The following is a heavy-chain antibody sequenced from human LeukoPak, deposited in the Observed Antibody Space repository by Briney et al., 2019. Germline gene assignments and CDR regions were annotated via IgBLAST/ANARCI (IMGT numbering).Heavy chain of an antibody. CDR2: IRFDGSTK. Sequence: PGVSLRLSCAASGFTFSSYCMHWVRQAPGKGLEWVAFIRFDGSTKYYADSVKGRYTISRDNSENPLYLQMNSLRAEDTAVYYCAKSSYCSSTSCYLLRDYWGQGTLVSVSS. D-gene: IGHD2-2*01. CDR3: AKSSYCSSTSCYLLRDY. CDR1: GFTFSSYC. J-gene: IGHJ4*02. V-gene: IGHV3-30*02.